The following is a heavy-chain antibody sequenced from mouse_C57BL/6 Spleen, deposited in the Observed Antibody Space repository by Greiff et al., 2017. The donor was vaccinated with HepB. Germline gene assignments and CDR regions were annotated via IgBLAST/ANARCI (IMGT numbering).Heavy chain of an antibody. Sequence: LVEPGASVKISCKASGYAFSSSWMNWVKQRPGKGLEWIGRIYPGDGDTNYNGKFKGKATLTADKSSSTAYMQLSSLTSEDSAVYFCARNDYDEDYWGQGTTLTVSS. CDR2: IYPGDGDT. V-gene: IGHV1-82*01. CDR1: GYAFSSSW. CDR3: ARNDYDEDY. D-gene: IGHD2-4*01. J-gene: IGHJ2*01.